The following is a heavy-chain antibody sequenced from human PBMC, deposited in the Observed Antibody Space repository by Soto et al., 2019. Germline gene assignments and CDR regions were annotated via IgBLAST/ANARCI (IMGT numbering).Heavy chain of an antibody. CDR1: VFSISSYY. D-gene: IGHD3-9*01. CDR3: ARGGNPHYDILTGSPYWYFNL. V-gene: IGHV4-59*01. Sequence: SETLSLTCTVSVFSISSYYWSWIRQPPGKGLECIGYIFYSGKIDYNPSLKSRVTMSVDMSKNQISLKLTSVSAADTAVYYCARGGNPHYDILTGSPYWYFNLWGRGTLVTVSS. CDR2: IFYSGKI. J-gene: IGHJ2*01.